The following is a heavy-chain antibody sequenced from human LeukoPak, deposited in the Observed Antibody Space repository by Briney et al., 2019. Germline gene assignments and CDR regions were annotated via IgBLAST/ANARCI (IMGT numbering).Heavy chain of an antibody. CDR3: AGYYGTGYYYYYMYV. CDR1: GFTFSSYA. CDR2: ISGSGGST. J-gene: IGHJ6*03. V-gene: IGHV3-23*01. D-gene: IGHD3-10*01. Sequence: GGSLRLSCAASGFTFSSYAMSWVRQAPGKGLEWVSAISGSGGSTYYADSVKGRFTISRDNSKNTLYLQMNSLRAEDTAVYYCAGYYGTGYYYYYMYVWGKGTTVTVSS.